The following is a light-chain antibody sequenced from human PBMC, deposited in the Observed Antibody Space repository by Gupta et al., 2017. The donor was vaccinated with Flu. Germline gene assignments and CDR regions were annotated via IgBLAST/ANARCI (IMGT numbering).Light chain of an antibody. CDR1: SGSIASNY. CDR3: QSYEV. J-gene: IGLJ3*02. CDR2: EYT. V-gene: IGLV6-57*01. Sequence: SPGNTVTISCTSSSGSIASNYVHWYQQLPGTSPTNVIYEYTSIASGVPHRFSGSIDTSSNTASLTIAGLKNEYEAEYSRQSYEVFGGGTKLTVL.